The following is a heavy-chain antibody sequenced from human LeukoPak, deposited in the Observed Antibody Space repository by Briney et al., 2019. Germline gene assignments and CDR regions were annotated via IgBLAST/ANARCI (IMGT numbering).Heavy chain of an antibody. CDR2: INSDGSST. Sequence: GGSLRLSCAASGFTFSSYWMHWVRQAPGKGLVWVSRINSDGSSTSYADSVKGRFTISRDNAKNTLYLQMNSLRAEDTAVCYCARDRDVVVRRGYYYYYGMDVWGKGTTVTVSS. CDR1: GFTFSSYW. V-gene: IGHV3-74*01. J-gene: IGHJ6*04. CDR3: ARDRDVVVRRGYYYYYGMDV. D-gene: IGHD2-2*01.